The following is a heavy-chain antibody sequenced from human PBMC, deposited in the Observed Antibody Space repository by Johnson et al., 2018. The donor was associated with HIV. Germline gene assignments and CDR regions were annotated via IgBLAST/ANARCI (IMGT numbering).Heavy chain of an antibody. Sequence: QVQLMESGGGVVQPGRSLRLSCAVSGFTFSSYPMHWVRQAPGKGLEWVAVISSDGSKKYYVDSVKGRFTISRDNSKNTLYLQMNRLSAEDTAVYYCARGGGCGGDCYSGYDALDIWGQGTKVTV. CDR2: ISSDGSKK. D-gene: IGHD2-21*01. V-gene: IGHV3-30*04. CDR1: GFTFSSYP. J-gene: IGHJ3*02. CDR3: ARGGGCGGDCYSGYDALDI.